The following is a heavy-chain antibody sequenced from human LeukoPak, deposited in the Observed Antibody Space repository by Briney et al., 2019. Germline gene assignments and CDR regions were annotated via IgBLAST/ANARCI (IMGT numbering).Heavy chain of an antibody. CDR2: IYYSGST. CDR1: GGSISSSSYY. V-gene: IGHV4-39*07. CDR3: ARRYYDFWSGYYRPFDY. J-gene: IGHJ4*02. D-gene: IGHD3-3*01. Sequence: PSETLSLTCTVSGGSISSSSYYWGWIRQPPGKGLEWIGNIYYSGSTYYNPSLKSRVTISVDTSKNQFSLKLSSVTAADTAVYYCARRYYDFWSGYYRPFDYWGQGTLVTVSS.